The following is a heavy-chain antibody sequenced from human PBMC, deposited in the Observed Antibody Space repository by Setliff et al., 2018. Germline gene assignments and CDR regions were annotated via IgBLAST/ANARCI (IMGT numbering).Heavy chain of an antibody. J-gene: IGHJ4*02. CDR2: INQSGST. CDR3: RFWSYVYKNDY. CDR1: GGSFSDYY. V-gene: IGHV4-34*01. Sequence: SETLSLTCTFYGGSFSDYYWGWVRQTPGKGLEWIAEINQSGSTNYNPSLKSRLTISVDASTNQFSLKLISVTAADTAVYYCRFWSYVYKNDYWAQGTLVTVS. D-gene: IGHD3-16*01.